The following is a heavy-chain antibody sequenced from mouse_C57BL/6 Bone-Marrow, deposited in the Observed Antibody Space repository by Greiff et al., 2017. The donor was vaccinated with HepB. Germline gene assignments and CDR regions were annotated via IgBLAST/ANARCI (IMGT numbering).Heavy chain of an antibody. J-gene: IGHJ3*01. CDR1: GYTFTNYW. D-gene: IGHD2-2*01. CDR2: IYPGGGYT. CDR3: ARDSETTMVTTDEFAY. Sequence: VQLKESGAELVRPGTSVKMSCKASGYTFTNYWIGWAKQRPGHGLEWIGDIYPGGGYTNYNEKFKGKATLTADKSSTTAYMQFSSLTSEDSAIYYCARDSETTMVTTDEFAYWGQGTLLTVSA. V-gene: IGHV1-63*01.